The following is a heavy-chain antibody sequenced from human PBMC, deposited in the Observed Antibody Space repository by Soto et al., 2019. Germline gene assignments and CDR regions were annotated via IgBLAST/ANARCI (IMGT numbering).Heavy chain of an antibody. CDR1: GGTFSSDA. J-gene: IGHJ6*04. V-gene: IGHV1-69*13. Sequence: SVKVSCKASGGTFSSDAISWVRQAPGQGLEWMGGIIPIFGTANYAQKFQGRVTITADESTSTAYMELSSLRSEDTAVYYCARLCPGIAAAGPRPLDVWGEGTTVTVSS. D-gene: IGHD6-13*01. CDR3: ARLCPGIAAAGPRPLDV. CDR2: IIPIFGTA.